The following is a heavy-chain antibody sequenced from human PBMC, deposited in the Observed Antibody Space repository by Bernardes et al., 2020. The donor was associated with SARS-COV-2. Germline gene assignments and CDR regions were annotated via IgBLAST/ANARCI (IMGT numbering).Heavy chain of an antibody. CDR1: GLTFSTYA. J-gene: IGHJ4*02. Sequence: GGSLRLSCEASGLTFSTYALAWVRQAPGKGLEWVSSISGRGGFTFYADSVKGRFTISRDNSKNTLYLQMNGLRAEDTALYYCAIVHSMELLRVADYWGQGTLDTVSS. V-gene: IGHV3-23*01. CDR3: AIVHSMELLRVADY. CDR2: ISGRGGFT. D-gene: IGHD3-10*01.